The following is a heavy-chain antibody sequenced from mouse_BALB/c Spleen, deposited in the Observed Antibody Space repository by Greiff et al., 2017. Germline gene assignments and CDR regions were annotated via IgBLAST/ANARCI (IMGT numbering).Heavy chain of an antibody. CDR1: GYTFSSYW. CDR3: AREGGRRYFDY. CDR2: ILPGSGST. V-gene: IGHV1-9*01. J-gene: IGHJ2*01. Sequence: VQLQESGAELMKPGASVKISCKATGYTFSSYWIEWVKQRPGHGLEWIGEILPGSGSTNYNEKFKGKATFTADTSSNTAYMQLSSLTSEDSAVYYCAREGGRRYFDYWGQGTTLTVSS. D-gene: IGHD3-3*01.